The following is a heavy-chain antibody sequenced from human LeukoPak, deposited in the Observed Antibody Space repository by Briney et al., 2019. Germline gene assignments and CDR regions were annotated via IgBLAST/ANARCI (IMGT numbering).Heavy chain of an antibody. CDR2: IYYSGST. CDR1: GGSISSYS. Sequence: SETLSLTCTVSGGSISSYSWSWIRQPPGKGLEWIGYIYYSGSTNYNPSLKSRVTISVDTSKNQFSLKLSSVTAADTAVYYCARTQGVQWELPNWYFDLWGRGTLVTVSS. D-gene: IGHD1-26*01. V-gene: IGHV4-59*01. J-gene: IGHJ2*01. CDR3: ARTQGVQWELPNWYFDL.